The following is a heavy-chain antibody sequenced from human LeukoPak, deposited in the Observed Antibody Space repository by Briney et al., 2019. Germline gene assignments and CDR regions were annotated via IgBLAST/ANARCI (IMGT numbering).Heavy chain of an antibody. V-gene: IGHV3-21*01. D-gene: IGHD2-15*01. CDR3: ARARYCSGGSCYPFDY. J-gene: IGHJ4*02. Sequence: GGSLRLSCAASGFTFSSYSMNWVRQAPGKGLEWVSSISSSSSYIYYADSVKGRFTISRDNAKNSLYLQMSSLRAEDTAVYYCARARYCSGGSCYPFDYWGQGTLVTVSS. CDR1: GFTFSSYS. CDR2: ISSSSSYI.